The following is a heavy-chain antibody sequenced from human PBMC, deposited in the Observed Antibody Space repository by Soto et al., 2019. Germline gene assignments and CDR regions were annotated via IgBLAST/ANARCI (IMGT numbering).Heavy chain of an antibody. V-gene: IGHV3-21*01. CDR2: IGSSSSYI. D-gene: IGHD1-26*01. CDR3: ARVRVVGATTYDY. Sequence: GGSLRLSCAASGFTFSTYTMHWVRQAPGKGLEWVSSIGSSSSYIYYVDSVKGRFTISRDNAKNSLYLQMNSLRAEDTAVYYCARVRVVGATTYDYWGQGTLVTVSS. J-gene: IGHJ4*02. CDR1: GFTFSTYT.